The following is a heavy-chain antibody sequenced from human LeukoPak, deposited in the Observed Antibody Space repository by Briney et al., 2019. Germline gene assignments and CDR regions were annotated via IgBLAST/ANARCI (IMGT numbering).Heavy chain of an antibody. J-gene: IGHJ4*02. CDR1: GFTFSSYA. D-gene: IGHD2-2*01. Sequence: GGSLRLSCAASGFTFSSYAMSWVRQAPGKGLEWVSAISGSGGSTYYADSVKGRFTISRDNSKNTLYLQMNSLGAEDTAVYYCAKVGQYQLLAFDYWGQGTLVTVSS. CDR2: ISGSGGST. CDR3: AKVGQYQLLAFDY. V-gene: IGHV3-23*01.